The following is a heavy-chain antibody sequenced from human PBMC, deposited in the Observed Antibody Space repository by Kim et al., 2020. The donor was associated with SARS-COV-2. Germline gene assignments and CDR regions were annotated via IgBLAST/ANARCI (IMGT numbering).Heavy chain of an antibody. CDR3: ARSGVYYYDSSGYNWFDP. D-gene: IGHD3-22*01. Sequence: ASVKVSCKASGYTFTGYYMHWVRQAPGQGLEWMGWINPNSGGTNYAQKFQGRVTMTRDTSISTAYMELSRLRSDDTAVYYCARSGVYYYDSSGYNWFDPWGQGTLVTVSS. CDR1: GYTFTGYY. J-gene: IGHJ5*02. V-gene: IGHV1-2*02. CDR2: INPNSGGT.